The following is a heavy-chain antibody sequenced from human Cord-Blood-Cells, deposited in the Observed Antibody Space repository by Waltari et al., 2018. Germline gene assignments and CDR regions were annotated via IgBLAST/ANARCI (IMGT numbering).Heavy chain of an antibody. V-gene: IGHV1-18*01. Sequence: QVQLVQSGAEVKKPGASVKVSCKASGYTFTSYGISWVRQAPGQGLEWMGWISAYNGNTNYAQKLQGRVTMNTDTSTSTAYMELRSLRSDDTAVYYCARVPDQAEYSSSSVFDYWGQGTLVTVSS. D-gene: IGHD6-6*01. CDR3: ARVPDQAEYSSSSVFDY. CDR1: GYTFTSYG. J-gene: IGHJ4*02. CDR2: ISAYNGNT.